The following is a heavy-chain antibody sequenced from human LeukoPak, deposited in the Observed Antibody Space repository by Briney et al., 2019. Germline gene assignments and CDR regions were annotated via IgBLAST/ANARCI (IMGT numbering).Heavy chain of an antibody. V-gene: IGHV3-23*01. CDR1: GFTFSSYA. CDR3: AKSIVGTTSISRFDF. CDR2: ISGSGGST. J-gene: IGHJ4*02. D-gene: IGHD1-26*01. Sequence: PGGSLRLSCAASGFTFSSYAMSWVRQAPGKWLEWVSTISGSGGSTYYTDSVKGRFTISRDNSKNTLYLQMNSLRAEDTAVYYCAKSIVGTTSISRFDFWGQGTLVTVSS.